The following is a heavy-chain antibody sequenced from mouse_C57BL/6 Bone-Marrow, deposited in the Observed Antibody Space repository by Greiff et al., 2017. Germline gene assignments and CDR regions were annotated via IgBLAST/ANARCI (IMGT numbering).Heavy chain of an antibody. CDR3: ARAAYYGTWYFDV. D-gene: IGHD1-1*01. Sequence: EVKLMESGPELVKPGASVKISCKASGYSFTGYYMHWVKQSSEKSLEWIGEINPSTGGTSYNQKFKGKATLTVDKSSSTAYMQLKSLTSEDSAVYYCARAAYYGTWYFDVWGTGTTVTVSS. V-gene: IGHV1-43*01. CDR1: GYSFTGYY. J-gene: IGHJ1*03. CDR2: INPSTGGT.